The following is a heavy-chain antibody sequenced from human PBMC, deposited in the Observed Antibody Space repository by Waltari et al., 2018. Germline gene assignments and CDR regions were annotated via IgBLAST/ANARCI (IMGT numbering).Heavy chain of an antibody. CDR2: IIPMLETA. Sequence: QVQLVQSGAEVKKPGSSVKVSCKASGGSCSAYAIPWVRQAPGQGLEWMGGIIPMLETANYAQKFQERVTITTDGSMTTAYMELSSLTSEDTAVYYCARGGLYGQQLLESAFEIWGQGTKVTVAS. J-gene: IGHJ3*02. CDR1: GGSCSAYA. V-gene: IGHV1-69*05. CDR3: ARGGLYGQQLLESAFEI. D-gene: IGHD6-13*01.